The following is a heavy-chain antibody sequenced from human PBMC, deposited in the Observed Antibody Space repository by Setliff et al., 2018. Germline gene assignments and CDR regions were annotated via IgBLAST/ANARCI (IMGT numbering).Heavy chain of an antibody. D-gene: IGHD2-21*01. J-gene: IGHJ6*02. V-gene: IGHV4-61*02. CDR3: AKEHVVISFVNNVHHHYGMDV. CDR2: IHPSGST. Sequence: PSETLSLTCTVSGDSISSGSYHWSWIRKPAGKGLEWIGRIHPSGSTNYNPSLKSRVTISVDTSKNQFSLKVSSVTAADTAVYYCAKEHVVISFVNNVHHHYGMDVWGQGTTVTGSS. CDR1: GDSISSGSYH.